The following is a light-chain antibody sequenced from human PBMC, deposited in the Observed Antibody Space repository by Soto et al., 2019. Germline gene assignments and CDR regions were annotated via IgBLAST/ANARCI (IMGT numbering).Light chain of an antibody. Sequence: QSVLTQPPSASETPGQRVTSSCSGSSSNIGSNTVNWYQQLPGTTPKLLMYSNNQRPSGVPDRFSGSKSGTSASLAISGLQSEDEADYYCAAWDDSLNGLVFGGGTKLTVL. CDR3: AAWDDSLNGLV. J-gene: IGLJ2*01. CDR1: SSNIGSNT. V-gene: IGLV1-44*01. CDR2: SNN.